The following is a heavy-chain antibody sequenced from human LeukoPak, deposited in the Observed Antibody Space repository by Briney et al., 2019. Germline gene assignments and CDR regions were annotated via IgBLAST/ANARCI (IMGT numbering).Heavy chain of an antibody. CDR3: ARIEDSTHGLLDY. J-gene: IGHJ4*02. D-gene: IGHD5-12*01. CDR2: FIPFSGTS. V-gene: IGHV1-69*05. Sequence: GSSVKVSCKAPGGSFNNYAISWVRQAPGHGLEWMGRFIPFSGTSDYAHKFQARVSISMDESTAYMELSSLRPEDTAVYYCARIEDSTHGLLDYWAREPWSPSPQ. CDR1: GGSFNNYA.